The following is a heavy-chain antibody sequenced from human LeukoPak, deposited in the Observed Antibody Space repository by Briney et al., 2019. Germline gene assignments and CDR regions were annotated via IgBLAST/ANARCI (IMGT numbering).Heavy chain of an antibody. D-gene: IGHD2-2*01. CDR1: GYTFTSYY. CDR2: INPSTSST. J-gene: IGHJ4*02. V-gene: IGHV1-46*01. Sequence: ASVKVSCKASGYTFTSYYVHWVRQAPGQGLEWMGMINPSTSSTSYAQKFQGRVTMTRDTSTSTVYMELSSLRSEDTAVYYCARDQHYQLPFDYWGRGTLVTVS. CDR3: ARDQHYQLPFDY.